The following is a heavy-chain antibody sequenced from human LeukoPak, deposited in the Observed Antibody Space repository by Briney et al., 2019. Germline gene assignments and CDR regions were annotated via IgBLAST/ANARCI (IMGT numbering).Heavy chain of an antibody. CDR1: GYTFTSYG. Sequence: ASVTVSCKASGYTFTSYGISWVRQAPGQRLEWMGWINAGNGNTKYSQEFQGRVTITRDTSASTAYMELSSLRSEDMAVYYCARTPPTTYYYDSSGPDFYDYWGQGTLVTVSS. D-gene: IGHD3-22*01. CDR2: INAGNGNT. J-gene: IGHJ4*02. V-gene: IGHV1-3*03. CDR3: ARTPPTTYYYDSSGPDFYDY.